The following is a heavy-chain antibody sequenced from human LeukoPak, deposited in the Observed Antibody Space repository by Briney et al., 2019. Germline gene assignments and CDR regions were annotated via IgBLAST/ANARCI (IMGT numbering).Heavy chain of an antibody. CDR1: GGSFSGYC. J-gene: IGHJ3*02. V-gene: IGHV4-34*01. D-gene: IGHD3-16*02. Sequence: SETLSLTCAVYGGSFSGYCWSWIRQPPGKGLEWIGEINHSGSTNYNPSLKSRVTISVDTSKNQFSLKLSSVTAADTAVYYCARTYYDYVWGSYRYMKDRAFDIWGQGTMVTVSS. CDR2: INHSGST. CDR3: ARTYYDYVWGSYRYMKDRAFDI.